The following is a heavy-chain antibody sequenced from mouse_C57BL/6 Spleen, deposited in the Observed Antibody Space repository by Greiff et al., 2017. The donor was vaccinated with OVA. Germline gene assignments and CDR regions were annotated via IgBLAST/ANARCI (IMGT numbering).Heavy chain of an antibody. J-gene: IGHJ3*01. D-gene: IGHD1-1*01. CDR3: ARRRDGPFAY. V-gene: IGHV1-80*01. Sequence: VQLQQSGAELVKPGASVKISCKASGYAFSSYWMNWVKQRPGKGLEWIGQIYPGDGYTNYNGKFKGKATLSADKSSSTAYMQLSSLTSEDSAVYICARRRDGPFAYWGQGTLVTVSA. CDR1: GYAFSSYW. CDR2: IYPGDGYT.